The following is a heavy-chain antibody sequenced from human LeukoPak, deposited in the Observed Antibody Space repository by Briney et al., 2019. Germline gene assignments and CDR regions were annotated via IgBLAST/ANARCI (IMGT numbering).Heavy chain of an antibody. D-gene: IGHD2/OR15-2a*01. J-gene: IGHJ4*02. Sequence: GGSLRLSCAASGFTFSSYSMNWVRQAPGKGLEWVSSISSSSSYIYYADSVKGRFTISRDNAKNSLYLQMNSLRAEDTAVYYCARDSHSLLLVDYWGQGTLVTVSS. CDR3: ARDSHSLLLVDY. CDR2: ISSSSSYI. CDR1: GFTFSSYS. V-gene: IGHV3-21*01.